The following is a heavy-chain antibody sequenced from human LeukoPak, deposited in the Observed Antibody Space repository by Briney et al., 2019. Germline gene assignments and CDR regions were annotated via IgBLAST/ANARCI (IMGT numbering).Heavy chain of an antibody. CDR2: IIPIFGTA. CDR3: ARGVVVAATSWFDP. CDR1: GGTFSSYA. V-gene: IGHV1-69*05. Sequence: SVKVSCKASGGTFSSYAISWVRQAPGQGLEWMGGIIPIFGTANYAQKFQGRVTITTDESTSTAYMELRSLRSDDTAVYYCARGVVVAATSWFDPWGQGTLVTVSS. D-gene: IGHD2-15*01. J-gene: IGHJ5*02.